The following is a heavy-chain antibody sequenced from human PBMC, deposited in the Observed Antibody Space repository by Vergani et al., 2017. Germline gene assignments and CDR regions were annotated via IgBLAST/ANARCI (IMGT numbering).Heavy chain of an antibody. CDR3: ATPRITGGFDY. J-gene: IGHJ4*02. CDR2: IIPILGIA. D-gene: IGHD7-27*01. Sequence: QVQLVQSGAEVKKPGASVKVSCKASGYTFTSYGISWVRQAPGQGLEWMGRIIPILGIANYAQKFQGRVTITADKSTSTAYMELSSLRSEDTAVYYCATPRITGGFDYWGQGTLVTVSS. V-gene: IGHV1-69*04. CDR1: GYTFTSYG.